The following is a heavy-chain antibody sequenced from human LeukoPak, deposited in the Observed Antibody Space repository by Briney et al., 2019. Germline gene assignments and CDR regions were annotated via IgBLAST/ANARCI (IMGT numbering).Heavy chain of an antibody. CDR3: AKLRPTGIAAAGTPDY. CDR2: ISSSGDST. D-gene: IGHD6-13*01. V-gene: IGHV3-23*01. J-gene: IGHJ4*02. Sequence: PGGSLRLSCAASGLTFRSYAMSWVRQAPGKGLEWVSAISSSGDSTYYADSVKGRFTISRDNSKNTLYLQMNSLRAEDTAMYYCAKLRPTGIAAAGTPDYWGQGTLVTVSS. CDR1: GLTFRSYA.